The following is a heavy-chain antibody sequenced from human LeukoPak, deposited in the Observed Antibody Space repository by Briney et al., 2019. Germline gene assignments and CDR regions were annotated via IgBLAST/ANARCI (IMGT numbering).Heavy chain of an antibody. J-gene: IGHJ4*02. Sequence: GGSLRLSCAASGFTFSSYSMNWVRQAPGKGLEWVSSISSSSSYIYYADSVKGRFTISRDNAKNSLYLQMNSLRAEDTAVYYCARGQDRGAWYYDILTGYPHWGQGTLVTVSS. CDR2: ISSSSSYI. CDR3: ARGQDRGAWYYDILTGYPH. D-gene: IGHD3-9*01. V-gene: IGHV3-21*01. CDR1: GFTFSSYS.